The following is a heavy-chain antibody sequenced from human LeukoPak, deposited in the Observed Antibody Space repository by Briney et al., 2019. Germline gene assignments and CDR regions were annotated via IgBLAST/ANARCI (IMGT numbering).Heavy chain of an antibody. CDR3: ARDGSIDIVVVPAAIGLAY. CDR1: GYTFTSYY. J-gene: IGHJ4*02. Sequence: ASVKVSCKASGYTFTSYYVHWVRQAPGQGLEWMGIINPSGGSTSYAQKFQGRVTMTRDTSTSTVYMELSSLRSEDTAVYYCARDGSIDIVVVPAAIGLAYWGQGTLVTVSS. V-gene: IGHV1-46*01. D-gene: IGHD2-2*02. CDR2: INPSGGST.